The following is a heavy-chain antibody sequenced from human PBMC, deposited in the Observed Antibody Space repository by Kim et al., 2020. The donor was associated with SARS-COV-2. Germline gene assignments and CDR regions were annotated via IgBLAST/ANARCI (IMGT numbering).Heavy chain of an antibody. J-gene: IGHJ4*02. Sequence: SETLPLTCSVSGGSIRSGGKFWTWIRQHPAKGLEWIGYISYSGNSHYSPSLRSRVSISLQTSENQFSLELTSVTAADTAVYYCARGHPLDYWGQGILVTVSS. CDR2: ISYSGNS. V-gene: IGHV4-31*03. CDR1: GGSIRSGGKF. CDR3: ARGHPLDY.